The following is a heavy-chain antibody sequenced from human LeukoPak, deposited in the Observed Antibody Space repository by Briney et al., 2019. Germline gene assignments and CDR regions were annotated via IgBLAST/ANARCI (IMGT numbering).Heavy chain of an antibody. CDR3: AKDLLRDRWFGES. Sequence: GGSLRLSCAASGFTFSTYGMHWVRQAPGEGLEWVAFIRYDGSHKYYADSVKGRFTISRDDSKYTLYLQMNSLRVEDTAVYYCAKDLLRDRWFGESWGQGTLVTVSS. V-gene: IGHV3-30*02. CDR2: IRYDGSHK. J-gene: IGHJ5*02. D-gene: IGHD3-10*01. CDR1: GFTFSTYG.